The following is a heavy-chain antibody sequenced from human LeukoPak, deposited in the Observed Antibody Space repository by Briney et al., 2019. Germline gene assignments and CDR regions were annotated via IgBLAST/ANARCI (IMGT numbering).Heavy chain of an antibody. CDR1: GFTFSSYS. CDR2: ISSSSSYI. CDR3: AKDPATYCGGDCYSGFAYFDY. J-gene: IGHJ4*02. V-gene: IGHV3-21*01. D-gene: IGHD2-21*01. Sequence: PGGSLRLSCAASGFTFSSYSMNWVRQVPGKGLEWVSSISSSSSYIYYADSVKGRFTISRDNAKNSLYLQMNGLRAEDTAVYYCAKDPATYCGGDCYSGFAYFDYWGQGTLVTVSS.